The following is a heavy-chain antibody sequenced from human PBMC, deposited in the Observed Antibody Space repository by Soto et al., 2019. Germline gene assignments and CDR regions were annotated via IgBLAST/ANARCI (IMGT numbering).Heavy chain of an antibody. CDR1: GGTFSSYT. CDR2: IIPILGIA. CDR3: AREEMATTRGAFDI. D-gene: IGHD5-12*01. Sequence: QVQLVQSGAEVKKPGSSVKVSCKASGGTFSSYTISWVRQAPGQGLEWMGRIIPILGIANYAQKFQGRVTITADKSTSTAYMELSSLRSEDTAVYYCAREEMATTRGAFDIWGQGTMVTVSS. V-gene: IGHV1-69*08. J-gene: IGHJ3*02.